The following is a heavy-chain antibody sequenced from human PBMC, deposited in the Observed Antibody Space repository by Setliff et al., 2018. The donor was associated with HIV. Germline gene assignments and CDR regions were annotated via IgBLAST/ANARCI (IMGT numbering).Heavy chain of an antibody. J-gene: IGHJ4*02. V-gene: IGHV4-34*01. Sequence: PSETLSLTCAVYGGSFSGCYWSWIRQPPGKGLEWIWSIYYSGSTDYNPSLKSRVTISADTSKNQFSLKLSSVTAADTAVYYCARHVGYSSSSLDYWGQGTLVTVSS. CDR1: GGSFSGCY. D-gene: IGHD6-6*01. CDR3: ARHVGYSSSSLDY. CDR2: IYYSGST.